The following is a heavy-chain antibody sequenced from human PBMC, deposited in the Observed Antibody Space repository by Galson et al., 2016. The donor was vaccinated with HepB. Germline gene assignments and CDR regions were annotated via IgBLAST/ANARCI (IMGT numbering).Heavy chain of an antibody. V-gene: IGHV3-23*01. CDR2: IVDSGLST. J-gene: IGHJ4*02. Sequence: SLRLSCAASEFTFSNYAMSWVRQAPGKGLEWVSLIVDSGLSTYYADSVKGRFSVSRGNSKNTLYLQMNSLRAEDTAVYYCAKDRRGIAALDSWGQGTLVTVSS. CDR3: AKDRRGIAALDS. CDR1: EFTFSNYA. D-gene: IGHD6-6*01.